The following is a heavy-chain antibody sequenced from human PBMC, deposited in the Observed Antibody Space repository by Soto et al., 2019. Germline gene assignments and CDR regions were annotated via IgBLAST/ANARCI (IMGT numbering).Heavy chain of an antibody. Sequence: ASVKGSCKAAGYTFTSDARHWGLQAPGQRLEWMGWINAGNGNTKYSQKFQGRVTITRDTSASTAYMELSSLRSEDTAVYYCASSRALRPSTAARSFDYWGQGTLVTVSS. D-gene: IGHD6-6*01. V-gene: IGHV1-3*01. CDR2: INAGNGNT. J-gene: IGHJ4*02. CDR3: ASSRALRPSTAARSFDY. CDR1: GYTFTSDA.